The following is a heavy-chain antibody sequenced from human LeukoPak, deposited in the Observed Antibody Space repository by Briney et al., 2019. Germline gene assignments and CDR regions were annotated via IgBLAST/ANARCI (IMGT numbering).Heavy chain of an antibody. CDR2: MNPNSGNT. CDR3: ARELIVEDAFDI. Sequence: ASVKVSCKASGYTFTSYDINWVRQATGQGLEWMGWMNPNSGNTGYAQKFQGRVTMTRNTSISTAYMELSSLRSEDTAVYYCARELIVEDAFDIWGQGTMVTVSS. D-gene: IGHD2-15*01. CDR1: GYTFTSYD. V-gene: IGHV1-8*01. J-gene: IGHJ3*02.